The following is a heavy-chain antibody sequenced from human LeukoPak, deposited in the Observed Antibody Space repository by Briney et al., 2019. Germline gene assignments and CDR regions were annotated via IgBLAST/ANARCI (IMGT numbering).Heavy chain of an antibody. CDR1: GFSFNNYA. D-gene: IGHD3-10*01. CDR2: ISARLDST. J-gene: IGHJ4*02. CDR3: AKRQVPSALGSFDF. V-gene: IGHV3-23*01. Sequence: GGSLRLSCAASGFSFNNYAMAWVRQVPGKGLEWVSSISARLDSTYYADSVKGRFTIPRDNSKNTLYLQMNSLRAEDTAIYYCAKRQVPSALGSFDFWGQGTLVTVSS.